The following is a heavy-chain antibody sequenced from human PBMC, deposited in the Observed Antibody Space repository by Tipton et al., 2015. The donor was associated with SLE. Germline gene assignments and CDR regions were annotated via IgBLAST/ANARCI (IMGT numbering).Heavy chain of an antibody. CDR1: GFTFHDYA. Sequence: SLRLSCAGSGFTFHDYAMHWVRQAPGKGLEWVSGHSWNSGTKGYAASVKGRFTISRDNVKKSLYLQMDSLRAEDTALYYCARDLYPYGMDVWGQGTTVTVSS. D-gene: IGHD2-21*01. V-gene: IGHV3-9*01. CDR3: ARDLYPYGMDV. CDR2: HSWNSGTK. J-gene: IGHJ6*02.